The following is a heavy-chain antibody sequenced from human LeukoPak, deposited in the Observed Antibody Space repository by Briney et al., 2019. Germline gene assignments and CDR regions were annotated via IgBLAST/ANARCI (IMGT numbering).Heavy chain of an antibody. V-gene: IGHV4-39*07. J-gene: IGHJ4*02. CDR1: GGSIRSSYYY. CDR3: ARLSRDY. CDR2: INHSGST. Sequence: SETLSLTCTVSGGSIRSSYYYWSWIRQPPGKGLEWIGEINHSGSTNYNPSLKSRVTISVDTSKNQFSLKLSSVTAADTAVYYCARLSRDYWGQGTLVTVSS.